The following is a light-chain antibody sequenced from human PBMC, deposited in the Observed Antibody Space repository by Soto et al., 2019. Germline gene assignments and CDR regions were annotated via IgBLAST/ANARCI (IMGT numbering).Light chain of an antibody. J-gene: IGKJ4*01. CDR2: GSS. CDR1: QSVNTN. Sequence: IVMTQSPATLSVSPGERATLSCRASQSVNTNLAWYQQKPGQAPRLLIYGSSTRSTGIPARFSASGSGTAFTLTISSLQSEDFAVYYCQLQDTFGGGTKLEIK. V-gene: IGKV3-15*01. CDR3: QLQDT.